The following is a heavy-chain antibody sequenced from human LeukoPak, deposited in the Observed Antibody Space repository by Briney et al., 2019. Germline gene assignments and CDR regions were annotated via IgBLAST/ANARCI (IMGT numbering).Heavy chain of an antibody. Sequence: GGSLRLSCAASGFTFSSYWMSWVRQAPGKGLEWVANIKQDGGEKYYVESVKGRFTISRDNVKNSLYLQMNSLRAEDTAVYYCARARGGYDLDYWGQGTLVTVSS. CDR1: GFTFSSYW. CDR2: IKQDGGEK. D-gene: IGHD5-12*01. CDR3: ARARGGYDLDY. J-gene: IGHJ4*02. V-gene: IGHV3-7*01.